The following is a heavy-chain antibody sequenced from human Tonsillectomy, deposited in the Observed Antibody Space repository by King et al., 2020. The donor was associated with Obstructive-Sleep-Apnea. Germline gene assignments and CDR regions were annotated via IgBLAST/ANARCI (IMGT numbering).Heavy chain of an antibody. Sequence: QLQESGPGLVKPSETLSLTCTVSRGSISSSNYYWGWIRQPPGKGLEWIGSIYYTGSTNYIPSLKSRVTISVDTSKNQFSLKLSSVTAADTAVYYCARNPYYYDSSGYQNWFDPWGQGTLVTVSS. CDR1: RGSISSSNYY. D-gene: IGHD3-22*01. CDR2: IYYTGST. V-gene: IGHV4-39*07. J-gene: IGHJ5*02. CDR3: ARNPYYYDSSGYQNWFDP.